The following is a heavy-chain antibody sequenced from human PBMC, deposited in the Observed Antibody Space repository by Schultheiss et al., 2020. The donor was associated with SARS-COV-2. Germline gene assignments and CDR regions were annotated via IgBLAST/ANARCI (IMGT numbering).Heavy chain of an antibody. CDR1: GGTFSSYA. Sequence: SVKVSCKASGGTFSSYAISWVRQAPGQGLEWMGGIIPIFGTANYAQKFQGRVTITADESTSTAYMELSSLRSEDTAVYYCASADTAMVKRFDPWGQGTLVTVSS. CDR3: ASADTAMVKRFDP. D-gene: IGHD5-18*01. J-gene: IGHJ5*02. CDR2: IIPIFGTA. V-gene: IGHV1-69*13.